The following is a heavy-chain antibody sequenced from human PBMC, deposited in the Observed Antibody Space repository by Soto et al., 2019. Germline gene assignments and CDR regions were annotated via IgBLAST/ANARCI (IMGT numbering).Heavy chain of an antibody. V-gene: IGHV3-9*01. Sequence: HPGGSLRLSCAASGLTFDDYAMHWVRHAPGKGLEWVSGISWNSGSIGYADSVKGRFTISRDNAKNSLYLQMNSLRAEDTASYYCAKAHSSSSYAFDIWGQGTMVTVSS. CDR2: ISWNSGSI. CDR1: GLTFDDYA. CDR3: AKAHSSSSYAFDI. D-gene: IGHD6-6*01. J-gene: IGHJ3*02.